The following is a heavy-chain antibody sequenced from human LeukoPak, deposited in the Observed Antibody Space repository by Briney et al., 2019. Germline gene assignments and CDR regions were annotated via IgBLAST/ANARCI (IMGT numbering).Heavy chain of an antibody. J-gene: IGHJ5*02. V-gene: IGHV1-69*01. D-gene: IGHD2-15*01. CDR2: IIPIFGTA. CDR3: ARDGGYCSGGSCYPFWSDP. CDR1: GGTFSSYA. Sequence: SVKVSCKASGGTFSSYAISWVRQAPGQGLEWMGGIIPIFGTANYAQKFQGRVTITADESTSTAYMELSSLRSEDTAVYYCARDGGYCSGGSCYPFWSDPWGQGTLVTVSS.